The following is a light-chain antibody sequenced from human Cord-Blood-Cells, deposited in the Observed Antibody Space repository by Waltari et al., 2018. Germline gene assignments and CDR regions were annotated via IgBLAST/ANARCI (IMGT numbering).Light chain of an antibody. Sequence: DIQMTQSPYSLSASVGDRVTITCRASKSIRSYLNWYQQKPWKAPKLLIYAASSLQSGVPSSFSGSGSGTDFTLTISSLQPEDFATYYCQQSYSTPRTFGQGTKVEIK. J-gene: IGKJ1*01. V-gene: IGKV1-39*01. CDR2: AAS. CDR1: KSIRSY. CDR3: QQSYSTPRT.